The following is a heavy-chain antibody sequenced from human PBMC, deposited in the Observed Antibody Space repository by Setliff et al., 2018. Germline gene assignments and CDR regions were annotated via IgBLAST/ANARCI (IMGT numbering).Heavy chain of an antibody. CDR3: VRDGSHYFDY. D-gene: IGHD6-19*01. CDR2: INSDGSGT. CDR1: GFTFSTYW. J-gene: IGHJ4*02. V-gene: IGHV3-74*01. Sequence: LSCAASGFTFSTYWMHWIRRAPGKGLVWVSHINSDGSGTSSADSVKGRFTMSRDNAKNTLYLQMNSLRAEDTAVYYCVRDGSHYFDYWGQGTLVTVSS.